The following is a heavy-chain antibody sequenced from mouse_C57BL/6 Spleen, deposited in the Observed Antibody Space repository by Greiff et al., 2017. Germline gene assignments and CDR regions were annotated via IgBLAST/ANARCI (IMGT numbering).Heavy chain of an antibody. J-gene: IGHJ2*01. CDR3: ARRGDGDYGDY. CDR2: IYPGDGDT. CDR1: GYAFSSSW. D-gene: IGHD2-13*01. Sequence: VQLQQSGPELVKPGASVKISCKASGYAFSSSWLNWVKQRPGKGLEWIGRIYPGDGDTNYNGKFKGKATLTADKSSSTAYMQLSSLTSEDSAVYFCARRGDGDYGDYWGQGTTLTVSS. V-gene: IGHV1-82*01.